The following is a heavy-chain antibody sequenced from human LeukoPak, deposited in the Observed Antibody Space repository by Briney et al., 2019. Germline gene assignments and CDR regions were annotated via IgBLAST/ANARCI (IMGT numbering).Heavy chain of an antibody. CDR2: ITGSGGRT. CDR3: AKVHDYGDYPVNYGMDV. V-gene: IGHV3-23*01. CDR1: GFTFSSYV. Sequence: GGSLRLSCAASGFTFSSYVMTWVRQAPGKGLEWVSAITGSGGRTHYGDSVRGRFTISRDNSKNTLYLQMNSPRVEDTAVYYCAKVHDYGDYPVNYGMDVWGQGTTVTVSS. D-gene: IGHD4-17*01. J-gene: IGHJ6*02.